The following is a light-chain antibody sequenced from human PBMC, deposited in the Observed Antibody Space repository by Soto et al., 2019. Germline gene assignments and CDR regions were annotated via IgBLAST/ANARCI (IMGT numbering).Light chain of an antibody. Sequence: DIQMTQSPSTLSGSVGDRVTITCRASQTISSWLAWYQQKPGKAPKLLIYKASTLKSGVPSRFSGRASGTDFTLTITGLQPDDFATYYCQNYNGPPWTFGQGTKVDIK. J-gene: IGKJ1*01. CDR1: QTISSW. CDR2: KAS. CDR3: QNYNGPPWT. V-gene: IGKV1-5*03.